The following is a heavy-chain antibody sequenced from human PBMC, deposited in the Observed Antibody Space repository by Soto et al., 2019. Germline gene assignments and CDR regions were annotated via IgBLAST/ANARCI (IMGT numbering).Heavy chain of an antibody. D-gene: IGHD3-22*01. CDR3: ARGRGYYDTRGYSGYYFDY. Sequence: PGGSLRLSCAASGFTVSTNYMSWVRQAPGKGLECVSFIYNSDTTYYVDSVKGRFTISRDSSKNTLYLQMNSLRAEDTAVYYCARGRGYYDTRGYSGYYFDYWGQGLLVTVSS. J-gene: IGHJ4*02. CDR1: GFTVSTNY. V-gene: IGHV3-53*01. CDR2: IYNSDTT.